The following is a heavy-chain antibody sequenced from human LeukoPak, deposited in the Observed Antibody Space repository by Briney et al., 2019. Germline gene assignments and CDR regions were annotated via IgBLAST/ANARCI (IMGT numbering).Heavy chain of an antibody. CDR1: GDSISSGNYY. Sequence: PSETLSLTCSVSGDSISSGNYYWTWIRQPAGKGLEWIGRIYSTGGTNYNPSLKSRVTISVDTSKNQFSLRLSSVTVADTAIYYCARDRGSGWADYWGQGTLVTVSS. D-gene: IGHD6-19*01. V-gene: IGHV4-61*02. CDR3: ARDRGSGWADY. J-gene: IGHJ4*02. CDR2: IYSTGGT.